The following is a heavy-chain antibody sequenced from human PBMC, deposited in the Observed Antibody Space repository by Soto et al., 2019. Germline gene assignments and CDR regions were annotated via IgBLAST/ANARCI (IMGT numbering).Heavy chain of an antibody. CDR1: GDSVSSSSVT. V-gene: IGHV6-1*01. CDR2: TYYRSKWYN. CDR3: ARAPGDPAFDI. J-gene: IGHJ3*02. Sequence: SQTLSLTCAISGDSVSSSSVTWNWIRQSPSRGLEWLGRTYYRSKWYNDYAESVKSRITINPDTSKNQFSLHLNSVTPEDTAVYYCARAPGDPAFDIWGQGTMVTV. D-gene: IGHD4-17*01.